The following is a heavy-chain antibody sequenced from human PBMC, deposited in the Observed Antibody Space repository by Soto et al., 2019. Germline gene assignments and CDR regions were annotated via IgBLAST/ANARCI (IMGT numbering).Heavy chain of an antibody. CDR1: GFTFSGYA. CDR2: ISYDGSNK. J-gene: IGHJ4*02. V-gene: IGHV3-30-3*01. Sequence: LRLSCAASGFTFSGYAMHWVRQAPGKGLEWVAVISYDGSNKYYADSVKGRFTISRDNSKNTLYLQMNGLRPEDAAVYYCARDQYDILTGPNYWSQGTLVTVSS. CDR3: ARDQYDILTGPNY. D-gene: IGHD3-9*01.